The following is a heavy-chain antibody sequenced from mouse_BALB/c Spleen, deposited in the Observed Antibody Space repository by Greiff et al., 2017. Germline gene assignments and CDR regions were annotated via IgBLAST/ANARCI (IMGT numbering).Heavy chain of an antibody. CDR1: GFNIKDTY. D-gene: IGHD1-1*01. CDR2: IDPANGNT. CDR3: ASHYYGSSYGAMDY. V-gene: IGHV14-3*02. J-gene: IGHJ4*01. Sequence: VQLKQSGAELVKPGASVKLSCTASGFNIKDTYMHWVKQRPEQGLEWIGRIDPANGNTKYDPKFQGKATITADTSSNTAYLQLSSLTSEDTAVYYCASHYYGSSYGAMDYWGQGTSVTVSS.